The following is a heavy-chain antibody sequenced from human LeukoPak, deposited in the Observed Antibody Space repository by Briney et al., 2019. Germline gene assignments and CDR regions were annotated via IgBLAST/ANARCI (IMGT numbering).Heavy chain of an antibody. CDR3: ARQSSGWNYFDY. Sequence: KPSETLSLTCTVSGGSISSYYWSWIRQPPGKGLEWIGYIYYSGSTNYNPSLKSRVTISVDTSKNQFSLKLSSVTAADTAVYYCARQSSGWNYFDYWGQGTLVTVSS. D-gene: IGHD6-19*01. CDR2: IYYSGST. V-gene: IGHV4-59*08. J-gene: IGHJ4*02. CDR1: GGSISSYY.